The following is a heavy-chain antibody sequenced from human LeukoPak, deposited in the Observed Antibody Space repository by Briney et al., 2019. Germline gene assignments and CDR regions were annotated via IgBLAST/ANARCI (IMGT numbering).Heavy chain of an antibody. CDR1: GFTFSSYA. CDR2: FSGSGGST. CDR3: AKDLYSSGWYPMSY. V-gene: IGHV3-23*01. Sequence: GGSLRLSCAASGFTFSSYAMSWVRQAPGKGLEWVSAFSGSGGSTYYADSVKGRFTISRDNSKNTLYLQMNSLRAEDTAVYYCAKDLYSSGWYPMSYWGQGTLVTVSS. J-gene: IGHJ4*02. D-gene: IGHD6-19*01.